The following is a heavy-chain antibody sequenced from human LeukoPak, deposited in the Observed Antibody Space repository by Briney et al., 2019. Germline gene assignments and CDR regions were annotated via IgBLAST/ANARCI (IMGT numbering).Heavy chain of an antibody. V-gene: IGHV1-18*01. Sequence: ASVKVSCKASGYTFTSYVISWVRQAPGHGLEWMGWISAYNGNTNYAQKLQGRVTMTTDTSTSTAYMELRSLRSDDTAVYYCARDWTTYDSSGYFGRAIDYWGQGTLVTVSS. D-gene: IGHD3-22*01. J-gene: IGHJ4*02. CDR3: ARDWTTYDSSGYFGRAIDY. CDR1: GYTFTSYV. CDR2: ISAYNGNT.